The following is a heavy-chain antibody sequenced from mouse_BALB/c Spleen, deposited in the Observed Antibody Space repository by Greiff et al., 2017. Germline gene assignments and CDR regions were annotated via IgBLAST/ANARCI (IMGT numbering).Heavy chain of an antibody. V-gene: IGHV1-69*01. D-gene: IGHD1-1*01. J-gene: IGHJ2*01. CDR3: ARSPLITTVVAKGFDY. CDR2: IDTSDSYT. Sequence: QVQLQQPGAELVMPGASVKMSCKASGYTFTDYWMHWVKQRPGQGLEWIGAIDTSDSYTSYNQKFKGKATLTVDESSSTAYMQLSSLTSEDSAVYYCARSPLITTVVAKGFDYWGQGTTLTVSS. CDR1: GYTFTDYW.